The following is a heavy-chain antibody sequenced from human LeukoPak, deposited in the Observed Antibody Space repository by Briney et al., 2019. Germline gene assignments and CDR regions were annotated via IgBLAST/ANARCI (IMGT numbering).Heavy chain of an antibody. CDR3: ARAGYGDSDFDY. CDR2: IYHSGNT. J-gene: IGHJ4*02. V-gene: IGHV4-39*07. CDR1: GGYITSSSYY. D-gene: IGHD4-17*01. Sequence: SETLSLTCTVSGGYITSSSYYWDWIRQPPGKGLEWIGSIYHSGNTYYNPSLKSRVTISLDTSKNQFSLKLTSVTAADTAVYYCARAGYGDSDFDYWGQGTLVTVSS.